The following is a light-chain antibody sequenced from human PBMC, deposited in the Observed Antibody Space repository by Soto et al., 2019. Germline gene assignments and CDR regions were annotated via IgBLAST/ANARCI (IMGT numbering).Light chain of an antibody. V-gene: IGKV1-9*01. CDR3: QQLNSYPSL. J-gene: IGKJ4*01. CDR2: AAS. CDR1: QGISSY. Sequence: DIQLTQSPSFLSASVGDRVTITCRASQGISSYLAWYQQKPGKAPKLLIYAASTLQSGVPSRFSGSGSGTEFTLTISSLQPEDFATYYCQQLNSYPSLFGGRTKVEIK.